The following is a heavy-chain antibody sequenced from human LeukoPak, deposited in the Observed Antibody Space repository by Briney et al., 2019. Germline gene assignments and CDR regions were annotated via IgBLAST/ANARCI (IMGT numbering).Heavy chain of an antibody. J-gene: IGHJ6*03. Sequence: PGGSLRLSCAASGFTFSSYGMYWVRQAPGKGLEWVAFIRYDGSNKYYADSVRGRFTISRDNSKNTLYLHMNSLRAEDTAVYFCAKGSKAVLFTRDHYMDVWGKGTTVTISS. CDR1: GFTFSSYG. CDR2: IRYDGSNK. CDR3: AKGSKAVLFTRDHYMDV. D-gene: IGHD6-19*01. V-gene: IGHV3-30*02.